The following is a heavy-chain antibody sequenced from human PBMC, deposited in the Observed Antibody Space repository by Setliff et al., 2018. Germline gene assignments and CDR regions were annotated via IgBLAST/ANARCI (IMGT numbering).Heavy chain of an antibody. CDR1: GYTFTNYD. J-gene: IGHJ3*02. CDR2: MSPNNDNT. V-gene: IGHV1-8*02. D-gene: IGHD6-19*01. CDR3: ARDHAYSSGWLVDANAFDI. Sequence: ASVKVSCKASGYTFTNYDINWVRQAPGQGLEWMGWMSPNNDNTGYAQKFQDRVIMTRNPSISTVYMELSSLRSEDTAVYYCARDHAYSSGWLVDANAFDIWGQGTMVTVSS.